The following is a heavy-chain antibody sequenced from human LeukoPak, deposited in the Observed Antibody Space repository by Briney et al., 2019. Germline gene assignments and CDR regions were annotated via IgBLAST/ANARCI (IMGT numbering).Heavy chain of an antibody. CDR2: IYYSGST. V-gene: IGHV4-59*01. J-gene: IGHJ6*02. CDR3: XXXRGRIGDYYYYGMDV. D-gene: IGHD3-16*01. CDR1: GGSISSYY. Sequence: SETLSLTCTVSGGSISSYYWSWIRQPPGKGLEWIGYIYYSGSTNYNPSLKSRVTISVDTSKNQFSLKLSSVTAADTAVYYCXXXRGRIGDYYYYGMDVWGQGTTVTVSS.